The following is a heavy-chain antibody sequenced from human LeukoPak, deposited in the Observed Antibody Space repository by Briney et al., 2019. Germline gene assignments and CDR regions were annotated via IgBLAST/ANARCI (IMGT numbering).Heavy chain of an antibody. CDR2: ISSSSSYI. V-gene: IGHV3-21*01. J-gene: IGHJ4*02. CDR1: GFRFNSYG. CDR3: AVSSIAARPAVPWGVHYFDY. Sequence: PGGSLRLSCAASGFRFNSYGMTWVRLAPGKGLEWVSSISSSSSYIYYADSVKGRFTISRDNAKNSLYLQMNSLRAEDTAVYYCAVSSIAARPAVPWGVHYFDYWGQGTLVTVSS. D-gene: IGHD6-6*01.